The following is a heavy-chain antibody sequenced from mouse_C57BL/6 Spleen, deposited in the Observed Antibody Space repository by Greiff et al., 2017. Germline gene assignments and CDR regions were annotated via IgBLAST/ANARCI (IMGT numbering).Heavy chain of an antibody. CDR3: ARGYYGSSYWFAY. CDR2: INPNNGGT. CDR1: GYTFTDYN. J-gene: IGHJ3*01. Sequence: VQLQQSGPELVKPGASVKIPCKASGYTFTDYNMDWVKQSHGKSLEWIGEINPNNGGTIYNQKFKGKATLTVDKSSSTAYMELRSLTSEDTAVYYCARGYYGSSYWFAYWGQGTLVTVSA. V-gene: IGHV1-18*01. D-gene: IGHD1-1*01.